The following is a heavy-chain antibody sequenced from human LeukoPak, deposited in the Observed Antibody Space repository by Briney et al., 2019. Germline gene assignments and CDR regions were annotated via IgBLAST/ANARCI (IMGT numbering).Heavy chain of an antibody. CDR2: IRYDGSNK. CDR3: ARDPRMTGDAFDI. CDR1: GFTFSSYG. V-gene: IGHV3-30*02. J-gene: IGHJ3*02. Sequence: GGSLRLSCAASGFTFSSYGMHWVRQAPGKGLEWVAFIRYDGSNKYYADSVKGRFTISRDNSKNTLYLQMNSLRAEDTAVYYCARDPRMTGDAFDIWGQGTMVTVSS.